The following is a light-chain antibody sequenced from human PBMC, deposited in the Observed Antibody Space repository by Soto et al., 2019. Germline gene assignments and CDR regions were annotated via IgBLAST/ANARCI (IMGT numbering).Light chain of an antibody. Sequence: DIQMTQSPSTLSASVGDRVTITCRASQSISSWLAWYQQKPGRAPKLLIYDASSLESGVPSSFSGSGSGTEFTLTINSLQPDDFATYYCQQYNNYPLTFGGGPKVEIK. CDR3: QQYNNYPLT. CDR1: QSISSW. J-gene: IGKJ4*01. V-gene: IGKV1-5*01. CDR2: DAS.